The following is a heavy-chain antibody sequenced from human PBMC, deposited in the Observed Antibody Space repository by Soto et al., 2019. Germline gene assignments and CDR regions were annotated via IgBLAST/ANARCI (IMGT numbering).Heavy chain of an antibody. V-gene: IGHV1-69*01. CDR2: IIPIFGTA. Sequence: QVQLVQSGAEVKKPGSSVKVSCKASGGTFSSYAISWVRQAPGQGLEWMGGIIPIFGTANYAQKFQGRVTITADESTSTAYIELSSLRSEDTAVYYCAREGLRTRDFFYGMDVWGQGTTVTVSS. D-gene: IGHD3-3*01. CDR1: GGTFSSYA. CDR3: AREGLRTRDFFYGMDV. J-gene: IGHJ6*02.